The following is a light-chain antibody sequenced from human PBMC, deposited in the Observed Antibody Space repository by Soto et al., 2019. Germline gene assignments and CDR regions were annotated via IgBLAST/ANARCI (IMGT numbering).Light chain of an antibody. CDR1: SGHSTYI. J-gene: IGLJ3*02. V-gene: IGLV4-60*02. Sequence: QSVLTQSSSASASLGSSVKLTCILSSGHSTYIIAWHQQQPGKAPRFLMTLDRSGSYNRGSGVPDRFSGSSSGADRYLTISVLQVEDEGDYYCETWYSNTHKVFGGGTKLTVL. CDR3: ETWYSNTHKV. CDR2: LDRSGSY.